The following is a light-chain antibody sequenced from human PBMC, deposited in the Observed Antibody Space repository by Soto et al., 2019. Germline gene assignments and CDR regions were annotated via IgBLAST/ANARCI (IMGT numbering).Light chain of an antibody. CDR1: SSDVGGYDY. Sequence: QSVLTQPASVSGSPGQSITVSCTGTSSDVGGYDYVSWYQQHPGNAPKLLVSDVTNRPSGVSNRFSGSKSGNTASLTISGLQTEDEADYYCTSYTSSSTYVFGTGTKVTVL. V-gene: IGLV2-14*01. CDR2: DVT. CDR3: TSYTSSSTYV. J-gene: IGLJ1*01.